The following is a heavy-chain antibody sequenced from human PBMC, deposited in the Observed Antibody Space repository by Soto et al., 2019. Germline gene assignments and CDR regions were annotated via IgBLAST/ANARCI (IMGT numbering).Heavy chain of an antibody. CDR2: IYPGDSDT. CDR3: ARRVFHSSTWYYFDS. D-gene: IGHD6-13*01. J-gene: IGHJ4*02. V-gene: IGHV5-51*01. CDR1: GYIFTNYW. Sequence: GESLKISCKPSGYIFTNYWIGWVRQMPGKGLEWMGIIYPGDSDTRYSPSFQGQVTISADKSISTAYLQWSSLKAADTAMYYCARRVFHSSTWYYFDSWGQGTLVTVSS.